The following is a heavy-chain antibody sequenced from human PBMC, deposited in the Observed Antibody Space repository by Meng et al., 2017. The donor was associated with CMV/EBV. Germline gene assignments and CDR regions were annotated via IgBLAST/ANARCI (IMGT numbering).Heavy chain of an antibody. D-gene: IGHD2-8*02. CDR3: AAGAGGVFSGYFDY. V-gene: IGHV1-69*02. CDR2: IIPILGIA. CDR1: GGTFSSYT. J-gene: IGHJ4*02. Sequence: SVKVSCKASGGTFSSYTIRWVRQAPGQGLEWMGRIIPILGIANYAQKFQGRVTITADKSTSTAYMELSSLRSEDTAVYYCAAGAGGVFSGYFDYWGQGTLVTVSS.